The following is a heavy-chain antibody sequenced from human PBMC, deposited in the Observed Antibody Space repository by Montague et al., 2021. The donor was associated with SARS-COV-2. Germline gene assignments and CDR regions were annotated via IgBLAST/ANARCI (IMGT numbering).Heavy chain of an antibody. Sequence: SETLSLTCTVSGGSVSRISSHWGWIRQPPGKGLECIGSFYYAGGTQYNPSLKSRVTISVDTSNDQFSLKMNSVTAADTAVYFCARLYGSSFDYWGQGTLVTASS. CDR3: ARLYGSSFDY. V-gene: IGHV4-39*01. D-gene: IGHD4-17*01. CDR1: GGSVSRISSH. J-gene: IGHJ4*02. CDR2: FYYAGGT.